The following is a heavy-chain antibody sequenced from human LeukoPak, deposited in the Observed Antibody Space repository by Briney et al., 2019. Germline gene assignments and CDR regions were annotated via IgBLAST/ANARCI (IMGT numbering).Heavy chain of an antibody. CDR1: GFTFRRYG. Sequence: GGSLRLSCAAPGFTFRRYGMSWVRQAPGKGPEWVSAISGVGSRTYYADSVKGRFTISRDNFKKTLFLQMNSLRGEGTALYFTVKDFVAGNGIYDPFDIWGQGTMVSVSS. V-gene: IGHV3-23*01. CDR2: ISGVGSRT. D-gene: IGHD6-19*01. CDR3: VKDFVAGNGIYDPFDI. J-gene: IGHJ3*02.